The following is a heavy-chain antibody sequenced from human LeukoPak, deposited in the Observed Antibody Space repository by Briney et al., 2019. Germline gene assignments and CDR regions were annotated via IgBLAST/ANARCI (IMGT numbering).Heavy chain of an antibody. CDR2: IYNSGST. Sequence: PSETLSLTCTVSGGSISSYYWTWLRQPPGKELEWIGYIYNSGSTNYNPSLRSRVTISVDTSKSQFSLKLTSVTAADTAVYYCVRHSSISYRFFDSWGQGTLVTVSS. CDR1: GGSISSYY. V-gene: IGHV4-59*08. CDR3: VRHSSISYRFFDS. J-gene: IGHJ4*02. D-gene: IGHD6-13*01.